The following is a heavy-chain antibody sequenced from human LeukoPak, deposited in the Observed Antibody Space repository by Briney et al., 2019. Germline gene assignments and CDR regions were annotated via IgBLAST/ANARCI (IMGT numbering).Heavy chain of an antibody. CDR2: INPNSGGT. J-gene: IGHJ4*02. D-gene: IGHD4-17*01. V-gene: IGHV1-2*02. Sequence: ASVKVSCTASGYTFTGYYMHWVRQAPGQGLEWMGWINPNSGGTNYAQKFQGRVIMTRDTSISTAYMELSRLRSDDTAVYYCARVPTTVTTVWPGAIDYWGQGTLVTVSS. CDR3: ARVPTTVTTVWPGAIDY. CDR1: GYTFTGYY.